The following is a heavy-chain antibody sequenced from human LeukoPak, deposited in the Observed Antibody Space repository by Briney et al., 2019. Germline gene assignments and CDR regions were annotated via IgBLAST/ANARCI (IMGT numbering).Heavy chain of an antibody. CDR3: ARDRGSTTARGVPSWFDP. D-gene: IGHD3-10*01. CDR2: VVPSGVT. Sequence: PSETLSLTCTVSGDSVSNDVYYWTWIRQPAGKGLEWIGRVVPSGVTRYNPSFEGRLTISVDTAKNQFSLKLTSMTAADTAVYYCARDRGSTTARGVPSWFDPWGQGTLVTV. CDR1: GDSVSNDVYY. V-gene: IGHV4-61*02. J-gene: IGHJ5*02.